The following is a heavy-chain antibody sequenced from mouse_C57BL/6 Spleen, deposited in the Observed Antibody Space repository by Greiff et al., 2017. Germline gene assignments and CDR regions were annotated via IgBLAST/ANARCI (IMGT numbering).Heavy chain of an antibody. Sequence: VQRVESGPGLVAPSQSLSITCTVSGFSLTSYGVDWVRQSPGKGLEWLGVIWGVGSTNYNSALKSRLSISKDNSKSQVFLKMNSLQTDDTAMYYCASGFYGSSYDFAYWGQGTLVTVSA. D-gene: IGHD1-1*01. CDR1: GFSLTSYG. CDR3: ASGFYGSSYDFAY. J-gene: IGHJ3*01. V-gene: IGHV2-6*01. CDR2: IWGVGST.